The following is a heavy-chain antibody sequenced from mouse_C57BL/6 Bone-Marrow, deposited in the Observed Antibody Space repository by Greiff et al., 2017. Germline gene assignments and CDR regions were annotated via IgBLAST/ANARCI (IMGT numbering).Heavy chain of an antibody. CDR1: GYTFTSYG. Sequence: VQLQQSGAELARPGASVKLSCKASGYTFTSYGISWVKQRTGQGLEWIGEIYPRSGNTYYNEKFKGKATLTVDKSSSTAYMELRSLTSEDSAVYFCASLYGSSPFDYWGQGTTLTVSS. J-gene: IGHJ2*01. CDR2: IYPRSGNT. V-gene: IGHV1-81*01. CDR3: ASLYGSSPFDY. D-gene: IGHD1-1*01.